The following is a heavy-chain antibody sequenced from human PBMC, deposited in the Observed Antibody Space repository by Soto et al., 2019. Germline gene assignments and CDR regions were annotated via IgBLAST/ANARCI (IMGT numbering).Heavy chain of an antibody. CDR1: GFTFNSYS. V-gene: IGHV3-21*01. J-gene: IGHJ6*02. CDR2: ISSSGYI. CDR3: ARDCSGGSCYPGMDV. D-gene: IGHD2-15*01. Sequence: GGSLILCCASSGFTFNSYSSNWVRQAPGKRLEWLSSISSSGYIFSTDSVRGRFTISRDNAKNSVYLQINSLRAEDTAVYFCARDCSGGSCYPGMDVWGQGTKVTVSS.